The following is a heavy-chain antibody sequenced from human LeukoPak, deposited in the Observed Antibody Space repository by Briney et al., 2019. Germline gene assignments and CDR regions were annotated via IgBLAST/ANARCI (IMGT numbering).Heavy chain of an antibody. Sequence: PGGSLRLSCAASGFIFSNYAMNWVRQAPGKGLDWVSGISADGGSTIYADSVKGRFTISRDNSKNTLFLQMNSLRAEDTAVYYCARGPRGFDPWGQGTLVTVSS. CDR1: GFIFSNYA. CDR3: ARGPRGFDP. CDR2: ISADGGST. V-gene: IGHV3-23*01. J-gene: IGHJ5*02.